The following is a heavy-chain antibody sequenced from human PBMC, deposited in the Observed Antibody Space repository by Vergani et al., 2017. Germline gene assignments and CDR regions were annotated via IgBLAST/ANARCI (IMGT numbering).Heavy chain of an antibody. CDR2: IIPIFGTA. D-gene: IGHD1-1*01. J-gene: IGHJ4*02. V-gene: IGHV1-69*01. CDR3: ARERYNWNGIPKIFDY. Sequence: QVQLVQSGAEVKKPGSSVKVSCKASGGTFSSYAISWVRQAPGQGLEWRGGIIPIFGTANYAQKFQGRVTITADESTSTAYMELSSLRSEDTAVYYCARERYNWNGIPKIFDYWGQGTLVTVSS. CDR1: GGTFSSYA.